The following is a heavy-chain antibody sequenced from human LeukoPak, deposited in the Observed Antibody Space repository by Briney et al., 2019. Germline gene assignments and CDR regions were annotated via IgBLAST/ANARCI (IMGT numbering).Heavy chain of an antibody. CDR2: ISAYNGNT. J-gene: IGHJ5*02. CDR3: ARAVVRGSNWFDP. V-gene: IGHV1-18*01. D-gene: IGHD3-10*01. Sequence: ASVKVSCKTSGYTFTSYGLTWVRQAPGQGLEWMGWISAYNGNTNYAQKLQGRVTMTTDTSTSTAYMELRSLRSDDTAVYYCARAVVRGSNWFDPWGQGTLVTVSS. CDR1: GYTFTSYG.